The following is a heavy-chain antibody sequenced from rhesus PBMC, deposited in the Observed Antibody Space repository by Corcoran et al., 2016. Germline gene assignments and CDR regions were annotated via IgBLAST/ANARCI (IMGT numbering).Heavy chain of an antibody. CDR1: GFSISTRGMG. J-gene: IGHJ4*01. V-gene: IGHV2S1*01. Sequence: QVTLKESGPALVKPTQTLTLTCTFSGFSISTRGMGVVWIRQPPGKALEWLALIYWEDDKYYSTSRKSRLTISKDNSKTQVVLKRTNMEPVDTATYYWARTEYLDWERPKTCFDYWGQGVLVTGSS. CDR2: IYWEDDK. CDR3: ARTEYLDWERPKTCFDY. D-gene: IGHD3-3*01.